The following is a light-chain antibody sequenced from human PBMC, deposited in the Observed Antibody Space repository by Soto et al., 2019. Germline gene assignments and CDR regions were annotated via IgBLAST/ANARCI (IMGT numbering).Light chain of an antibody. Sequence: EIVLTQSPATLSLSPGERATLSCRASESVSSNLAWYQQKPGQAPRLLIYDASTRATGIPARFSGSGSGTEFTLTISSLQSEDFAVYYCQQYNNWPPGRTFGQGTKVEIK. CDR2: DAS. CDR3: QQYNNWPPGRT. V-gene: IGKV3-15*01. CDR1: ESVSSN. J-gene: IGKJ1*01.